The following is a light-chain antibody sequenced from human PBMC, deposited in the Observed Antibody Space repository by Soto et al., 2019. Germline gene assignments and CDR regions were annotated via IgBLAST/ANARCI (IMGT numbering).Light chain of an antibody. CDR3: QQYNSYSWT. CDR1: QSISSY. V-gene: IGKV1-5*01. J-gene: IGKJ1*01. CDR2: DAS. Sequence: DSQMTHSPSSLSASVEDRVTITCRASQSISSYLNWYQQKPGKAPKLLIYDASSLESEVPSRFSGSGSGTEFTLIISNLQPDDFATYYCQQYNSYSWTFGQGTKV.